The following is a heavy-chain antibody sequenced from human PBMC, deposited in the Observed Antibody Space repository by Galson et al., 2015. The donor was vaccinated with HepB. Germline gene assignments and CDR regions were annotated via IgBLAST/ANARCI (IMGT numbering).Heavy chain of an antibody. CDR1: GFTFSSYA. D-gene: IGHD2-15*01. V-gene: IGHV3-23*01. J-gene: IGHJ4*02. CDR2: ISGSGGST. CDR3: AKTPTVTAAGYYSGGSCSSYYFDY. Sequence: SLRLSCAASGFTFSSYAMSWVRQAPGKGLEWVSAISGSGGSTYYADSVKGRFTISRDNSKNTLYLQMNSLRAEDTAVYYCAKTPTVTAAGYYSGGSCSSYYFDYWGQGTLVTVSS.